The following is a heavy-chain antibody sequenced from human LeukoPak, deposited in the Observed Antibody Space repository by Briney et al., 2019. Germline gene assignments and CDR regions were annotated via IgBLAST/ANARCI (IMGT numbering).Heavy chain of an antibody. CDR3: ARVAYYFDY. J-gene: IGHJ4*02. CDR1: GGTFSSYA. Sequence: ASVKVSCKPSGGTFSSYAISWVRQAPGQGLEWMGWINPNSGGTNYAQKFQGRVTMTRDTSISTAYMELSRLRSDDTAVYYCARVAYYFDYWGQGTLVTVSS. V-gene: IGHV1-2*02. CDR2: INPNSGGT. D-gene: IGHD5-12*01.